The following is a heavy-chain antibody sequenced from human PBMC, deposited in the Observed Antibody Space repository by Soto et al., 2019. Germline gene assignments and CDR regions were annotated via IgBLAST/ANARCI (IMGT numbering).Heavy chain of an antibody. CDR1: GGTFSTYA. D-gene: IGHD5-18*01. Sequence: QVQLVQSGAEVKKPESSVKVSCKAPGGTFSTYAISWVRQAPGQGLEWMGGIIPMFGTANYAQRFQDRVTSTADESTNTVYMELSSLRSEDTAVYFCASGIQLWLRRINTGYSGWGQGTLVTVSS. CDR3: ASGIQLWLRRINTGYSG. V-gene: IGHV1-69*12. J-gene: IGHJ4*02. CDR2: IIPMFGTA.